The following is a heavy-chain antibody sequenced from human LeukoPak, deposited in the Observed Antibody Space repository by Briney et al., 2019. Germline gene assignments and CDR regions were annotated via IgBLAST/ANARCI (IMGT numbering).Heavy chain of an antibody. CDR1: GYSISSGYY. CDR2: IYHRGST. D-gene: IGHD2-2*02. V-gene: IGHV4-38-2*01. J-gene: IGHJ3*02. CDR3: ARVGASENIVVVPAAIGAFDI. Sequence: SETLSLXCAVSGYSISSGYYWGLIRQPPGKGLEWIGSIYHRGSTYYNPSLKSRVTISVDTSKNQFSLKLSSVTAADTAVYYCARVGASENIVVVPAAIGAFDIWGQGTMVTVSS.